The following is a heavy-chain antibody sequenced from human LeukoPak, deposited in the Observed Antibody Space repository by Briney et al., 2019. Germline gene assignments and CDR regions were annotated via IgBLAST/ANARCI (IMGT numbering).Heavy chain of an antibody. CDR3: ARPLGVMADYYYGLDV. D-gene: IGHD2-8*01. CDR2: INPKSGAT. J-gene: IGHJ6*02. CDR1: GYXFTGYY. V-gene: IGHV1-2*02. Sequence: ASVKVSCKTSGYXFTGYYIHWLRQAPGQGLEWMGRINPKSGATIYAQKFQGRVTMTRDTSISTVYMELSSLRPDDTAVYYCARPLGVMADYYYGLDVWGPGTPVTVSS.